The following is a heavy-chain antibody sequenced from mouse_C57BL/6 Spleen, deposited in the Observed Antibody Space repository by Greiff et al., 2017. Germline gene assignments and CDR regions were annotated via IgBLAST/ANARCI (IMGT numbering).Heavy chain of an antibody. CDR2: IDPENGGT. J-gene: IGHJ3*01. Sequence: DVQLQESGAELVRPGASVKLSCTASGFNIKDDYMHWVKQRPEHGLEWIGWIDPENGGTEYASKFQGKATITADTSSNTAYLQLSSLTSAATADYYCTTTERYDGYDGELAYWGQGTLVTVSA. V-gene: IGHV14-4*01. CDR3: TTTERYDGYDGELAY. D-gene: IGHD2-3*01. CDR1: GFNIKDDY.